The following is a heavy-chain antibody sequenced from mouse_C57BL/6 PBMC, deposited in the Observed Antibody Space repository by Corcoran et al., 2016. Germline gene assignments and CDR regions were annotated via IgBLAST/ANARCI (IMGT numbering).Heavy chain of an antibody. J-gene: IGHJ2*01. V-gene: IGHV9-3*01. D-gene: IGHD2-10*02. CDR2: INTYSGVP. CDR1: GYTFTTYG. Sequence: QIQLVQSGPELKKPGETVKISCKASGYTFTTYGMSWVKQAPGKGLKWMGWINTYSGVPTYADDFKGRFAFSLETSASTAYLQINNLKNEDTATYFCARASNYIDYWGQGTTLTVSS. CDR3: ARASNYIDY.